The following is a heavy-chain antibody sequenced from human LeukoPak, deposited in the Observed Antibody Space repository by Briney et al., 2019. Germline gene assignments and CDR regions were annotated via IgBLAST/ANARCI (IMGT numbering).Heavy chain of an antibody. Sequence: TSQTLSLTCTVSSGPISSGTYSWSWIRQPPGRGLEWIGYVYHSGGTYYNPSLKTPVTISIDRSKNQFSLKMNFVTAADTAVYYCARWCGSGTRNPWFDSWGQGALVTVSS. J-gene: IGHJ5*01. CDR3: ARWCGSGTRNPWFDS. CDR2: VYHSGGT. V-gene: IGHV4-30-2*01. D-gene: IGHD3-10*01. CDR1: SGPISSGTYS.